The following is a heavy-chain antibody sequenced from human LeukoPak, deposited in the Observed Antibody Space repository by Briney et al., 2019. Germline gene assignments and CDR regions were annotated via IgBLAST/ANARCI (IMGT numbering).Heavy chain of an antibody. CDR3: ARLDRADYSTSPVPYYNYYMNA. D-gene: IGHD6-13*01. J-gene: IGHJ6*03. CDR1: GFTFDDYA. Sequence: GGSLRLSCAASGFTFDDYAMHWVRQAPGKGLEWVSLISGDGGSTYYADSVKGRFTISRDNAQYLAYLQMNSLRAEDTAVYYCARLDRADYSTSPVPYYNYYMNAWDKGTTVIVSS. V-gene: IGHV3-43*02. CDR2: ISGDGGST.